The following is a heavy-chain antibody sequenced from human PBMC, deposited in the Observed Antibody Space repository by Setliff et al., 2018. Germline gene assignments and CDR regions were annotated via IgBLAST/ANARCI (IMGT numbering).Heavy chain of an antibody. CDR1: GFTFSSYT. CDR2: IDSSSTWI. Sequence: PGGSLRLSCAASGFTFSSYTMNWVRQAPGQGLEWVSSIDSSSTWIYYADSVKGRFTISRDNAENSLYLQMNSLRAEDTAVYYCARSESCGATNCSPFDYWGQGTLVTVSS. CDR3: ARSESCGATNCSPFDY. D-gene: IGHD2-2*01. J-gene: IGHJ4*02. V-gene: IGHV3-21*01.